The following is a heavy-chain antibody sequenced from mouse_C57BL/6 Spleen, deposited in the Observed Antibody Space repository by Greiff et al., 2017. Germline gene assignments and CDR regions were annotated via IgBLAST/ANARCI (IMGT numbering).Heavy chain of an antibody. J-gene: IGHJ2*01. CDR3: ATYGSRNYCDY. D-gene: IGHD1-1*01. CDR1: GYAFSSYW. V-gene: IGHV1-80*01. Sequence: LKQSGASVKISCKASGYAFSSYWMNWVKQRPGKGLEWIGQIYPGDGDTNYNGKFKGTATLTADKSSSTAYMQLSSLTSEDSAVYFCATYGSRNYCDYWGQGTTLTVSS. CDR2: IYPGDGDT.